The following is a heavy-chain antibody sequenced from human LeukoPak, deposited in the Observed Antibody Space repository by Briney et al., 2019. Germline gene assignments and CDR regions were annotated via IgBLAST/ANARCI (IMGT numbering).Heavy chain of an antibody. CDR1: GFTFSSYW. Sequence: GGSLRLSCAASGFTFSSYWMSWVRQAPGKGLEWVSYINSSGSTIYYADSVKGRFTISRDNAKNSLYLQMNSLRAEDTAVYYCARDYRGVRSYFMDVWGQGTTVTVSS. J-gene: IGHJ6*02. D-gene: IGHD1-26*01. CDR3: ARDYRGVRSYFMDV. V-gene: IGHV3-48*04. CDR2: INSSGSTI.